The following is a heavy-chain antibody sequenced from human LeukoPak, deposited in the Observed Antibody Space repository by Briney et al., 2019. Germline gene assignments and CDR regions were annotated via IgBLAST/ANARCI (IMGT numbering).Heavy chain of an antibody. V-gene: IGHV3-7*03. CDR2: IKQDGSEK. Sequence: PGGSLRLSCVASGFTFSTYWITWVRQAPGKGLEWVANIKQDGSEKYYVDSVKGRFTISRDNAKSSLYLQMNSLRVEDAAVYYCARAPVTSCRGAYCYPFDYWGQGTLVTVSS. CDR3: ARAPVTSCRGAYCYPFDY. J-gene: IGHJ4*02. CDR1: GFTFSTYW. D-gene: IGHD2-21*01.